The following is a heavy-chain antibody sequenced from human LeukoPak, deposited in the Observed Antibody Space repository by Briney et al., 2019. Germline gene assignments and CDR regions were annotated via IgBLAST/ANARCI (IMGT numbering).Heavy chain of an antibody. Sequence: GGSLRLSCAASGFTFSNAWMNWVRQAPGKGLEWVSAISISGENTYYADSVKGRFTISRDTSRNTLYLQMHSLRAEDTAVYYCARLISTSSSRLSDYWGQGTLVTVSS. V-gene: IGHV3-23*01. J-gene: IGHJ4*02. CDR2: ISISGENT. CDR1: GFTFSNAW. CDR3: ARLISTSSSRLSDY. D-gene: IGHD6-6*01.